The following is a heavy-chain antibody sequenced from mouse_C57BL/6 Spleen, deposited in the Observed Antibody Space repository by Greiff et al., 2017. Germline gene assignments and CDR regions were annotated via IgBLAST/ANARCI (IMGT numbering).Heavy chain of an antibody. CDR2: INPNNGGT. J-gene: IGHJ3*01. V-gene: IGHV1-26*01. Sequence: EVQLQQSGPELVKPGASVKISCKASGYTFTDYYMNWVKQSHGKSLEWIGDINPNNGGTSYNQKFKGKATLTVDKSSSTAYMELRSLTSEDSAVYYCARKRWSPFAYWGQGTLVTVSA. CDR3: ARKRWSPFAY. D-gene: IGHD2-3*01. CDR1: GYTFTDYY.